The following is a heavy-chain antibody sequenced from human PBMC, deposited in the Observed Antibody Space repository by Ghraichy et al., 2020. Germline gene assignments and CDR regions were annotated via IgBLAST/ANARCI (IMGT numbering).Heavy chain of an antibody. J-gene: IGHJ4*02. V-gene: IGHV1-69*13. CDR2: IIPIFGTA. CDR3: ASSPDKMGATSDFDY. D-gene: IGHD1-26*01. CDR1: GGTFSSYA. Sequence: SVKVSCKASGGTFSSYAISWVRQAPGQGLEWMGGIIPIFGTANYAQKFQGRVTITADESTSTAYMELSSLRSEDTAVYYCASSPDKMGATSDFDYWGQGTLVTVSS.